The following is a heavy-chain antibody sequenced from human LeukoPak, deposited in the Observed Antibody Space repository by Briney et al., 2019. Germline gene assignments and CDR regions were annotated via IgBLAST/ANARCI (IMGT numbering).Heavy chain of an antibody. J-gene: IGHJ3*02. V-gene: IGHV1-2*02. CDR3: ATGVCGGDCSDAFDI. D-gene: IGHD2-21*02. Sequence: ASVKVSCKASGYTFTGYYMHWVRQAPGQGLKWMGWINPNSGGTNYAQKFQGRVTMTRDTSISTAYMELSSLRSEDTAVYYCATGVCGGDCSDAFDIWGQGTMVTVSS. CDR1: GYTFTGYY. CDR2: INPNSGGT.